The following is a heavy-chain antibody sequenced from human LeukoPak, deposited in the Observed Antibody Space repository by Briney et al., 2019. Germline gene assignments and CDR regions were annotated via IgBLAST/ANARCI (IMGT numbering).Heavy chain of an antibody. D-gene: IGHD3-10*01. V-gene: IGHV1-18*01. CDR3: ARDQRALLWFGELVDAFDI. CDR2: ISTYNGNT. Sequence: GASVTVSFKASGYTFTSYGISWVRQAPGQGLEWMGWISTYNGNTKYAQKLQDRVTMTTDTSTSTAYMELRSLRSDDTAVYYCARDQRALLWFGELVDAFDIWGQGTMVTVSS. J-gene: IGHJ3*02. CDR1: GYTFTSYG.